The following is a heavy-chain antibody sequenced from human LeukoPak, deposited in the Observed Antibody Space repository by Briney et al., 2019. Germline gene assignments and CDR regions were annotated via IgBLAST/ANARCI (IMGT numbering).Heavy chain of an antibody. V-gene: IGHV3-53*01. CDR3: AKDRAGEAGVC. D-gene: IGHD7-27*01. Sequence: PGGSLRLSCAASGFTVSSNYMSWVRQAPGKGLEWVSVIYSGGSTYYADSVKGRFTISRDNSKNTLYLQMNSLRAEDTAVYYCAKDRAGEAGVCWGQGTLVTVSS. CDR2: IYSGGST. CDR1: GFTVSSNY. J-gene: IGHJ4*02.